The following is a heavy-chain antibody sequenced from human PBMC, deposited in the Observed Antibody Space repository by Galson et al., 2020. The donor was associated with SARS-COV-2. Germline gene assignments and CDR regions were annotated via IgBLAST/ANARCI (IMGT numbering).Heavy chain of an antibody. Sequence: SGPTLVKPTQTLTLTCTFSGFSLRTSGVGVGWIRQPPGKALEWLALLYWDDDKRYSPSLKSRLTITKDTSKNQVVLTMTNMDPVDTATYYCAHRRVSYCGGDCYWVWGQGTLVTVSS. V-gene: IGHV2-5*02. CDR1: GFSLRTSGVG. CDR2: LYWDDDK. CDR3: AHRRVSYCGGDCYWV. D-gene: IGHD2-21*02. J-gene: IGHJ4*02.